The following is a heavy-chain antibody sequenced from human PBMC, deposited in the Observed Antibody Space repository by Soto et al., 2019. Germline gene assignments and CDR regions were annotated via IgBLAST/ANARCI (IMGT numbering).Heavy chain of an antibody. CDR2: IIPILGIA. CDR1: GGTFSSYT. CDR3: ARDASTMPDIVLVPAATYGMDV. Sequence: SVKVSCKASGGTFSSYTISWVRQAPGQGLEWMGRIIPILGIANYAQKFQGRVTITADKSTSTAYMELSSLRSDDTAVYYCARDASTMPDIVLVPAATYGMDVWGQGTTVTVSS. V-gene: IGHV1-69*04. D-gene: IGHD2-2*01. J-gene: IGHJ6*02.